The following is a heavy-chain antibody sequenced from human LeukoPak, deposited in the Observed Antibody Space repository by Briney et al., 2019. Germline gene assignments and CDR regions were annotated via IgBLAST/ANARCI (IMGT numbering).Heavy chain of an antibody. CDR2: INHNSGGT. J-gene: IGHJ4*02. CDR1: GYTFTGYY. CDR3: ARGDYYGSGTYYKKAVDY. Sequence: SVKVSCKASGYTFTGYYMHWVRQAPGQGLEWMGWINHNSGGTNYAQKFQGRVTMTTDTSTSTAYMELRSLRSDDTAVYYCARGDYYGSGTYYKKAVDYWGQGTLVTVSS. D-gene: IGHD3-10*01. V-gene: IGHV1-2*02.